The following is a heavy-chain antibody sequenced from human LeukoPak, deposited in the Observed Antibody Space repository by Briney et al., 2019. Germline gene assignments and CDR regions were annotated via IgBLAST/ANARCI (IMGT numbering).Heavy chain of an antibody. CDR3: ARGYCSSTSCSES. J-gene: IGHJ5*02. CDR2: IYYSGST. D-gene: IGHD2-2*01. V-gene: IGHV4-39*01. CDR1: GGSISSSSYY. Sequence: NTSETLSLTCTVSGGSISSSSYYWGWIRQPPGKGLEWIGSIYYSGSTYYNPSLKSRVTISVDTSKNQFSLKLSSVTAADTAVYYCARGYCSSTSCSESWGQGTLVTVSS.